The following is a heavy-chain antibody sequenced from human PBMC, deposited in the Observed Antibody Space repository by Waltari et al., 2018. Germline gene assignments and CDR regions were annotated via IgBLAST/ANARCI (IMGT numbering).Heavy chain of an antibody. CDR1: GFTFDQYA. Sequence: EVQLVESGGGSVQPGGSLRLSCAASGFTFDQYAMHWVRQVPGKGLEWVFGISWNSVSVDYADSVKGRFTISRDNAKNSVHLQMYNLRTEDTGLYYCAKDNEQWPHAFDHWGQGTPVTVSS. V-gene: IGHV3-9*01. CDR2: ISWNSVSV. J-gene: IGHJ4*02. CDR3: AKDNEQWPHAFDH. D-gene: IGHD6-19*01.